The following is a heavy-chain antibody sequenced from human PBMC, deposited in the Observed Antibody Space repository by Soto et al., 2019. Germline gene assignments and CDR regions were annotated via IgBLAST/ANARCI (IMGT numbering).Heavy chain of an antibody. Sequence: SVKVSCKASGGTFSSYAISWVRQAPGQGLEWMGGIIPIFGTANYAQKFQGRVTITADESTSTAYMELSSLRSEDTAVYYCARDVLVGSYDYVWGSYRPAWFDPWGQGTLVTVSS. CDR2: IIPIFGTA. V-gene: IGHV1-69*13. J-gene: IGHJ5*02. CDR1: GGTFSSYA. CDR3: ARDVLVGSYDYVWGSYRPAWFDP. D-gene: IGHD3-16*02.